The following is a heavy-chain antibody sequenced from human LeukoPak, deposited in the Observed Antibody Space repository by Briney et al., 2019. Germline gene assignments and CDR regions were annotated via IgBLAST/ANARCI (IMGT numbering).Heavy chain of an antibody. CDR3: ARDLVDTAMVPSDY. D-gene: IGHD5-18*01. J-gene: IGHJ4*02. Sequence: GGSLRLSCAASGFTFSSYSMNWVRQAPGKGLEWVSSISSSSSYIYYADSVKGRFTISRDNAKNSLYLQMNSLRAEDTAVYYCARDLVDTAMVPSDYWGQGTLVTVSS. V-gene: IGHV3-21*01. CDR1: GFTFSSYS. CDR2: ISSSSSYI.